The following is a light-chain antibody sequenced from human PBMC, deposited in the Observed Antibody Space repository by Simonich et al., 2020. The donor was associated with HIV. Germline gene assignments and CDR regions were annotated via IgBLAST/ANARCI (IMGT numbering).Light chain of an antibody. V-gene: IGLV1-40*01. CDR3: QSYDSSLSGSV. CDR2: GNS. Sequence: QSVLTQPPSVSGAPGQRVTISCAGSSSNIGAGYDGHWYQQLPGTDPKLLIYGNSNRPSGVPDRFSGSKSDTSASLAISGLLAEDEADYYCQSYDSSLSGSVFGGGTKLTVL. J-gene: IGLJ2*01. CDR1: SSNIGAGYD.